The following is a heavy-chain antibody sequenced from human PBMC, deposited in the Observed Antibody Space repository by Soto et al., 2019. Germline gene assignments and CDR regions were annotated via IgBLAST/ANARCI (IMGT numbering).Heavy chain of an antibody. CDR1: GFTFSDYY. Sequence: QVQLVESGGGLVKPGGSLRLSCAASGFTFSDYYMSWIRQAPGKGLEWVSYISSSSSYTNYADSVKGRFTISRDNAKNSLYLQMNSLRAEDTAVYYCARVHYSDSSGYYVHWYFDLWGRGTLVTVSS. CDR2: ISSSSSYT. CDR3: ARVHYSDSSGYYVHWYFDL. V-gene: IGHV3-11*06. D-gene: IGHD3-22*01. J-gene: IGHJ2*01.